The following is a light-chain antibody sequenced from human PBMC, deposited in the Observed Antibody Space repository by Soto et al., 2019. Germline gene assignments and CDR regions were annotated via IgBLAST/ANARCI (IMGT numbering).Light chain of an antibody. CDR2: EVT. Sequence: QSVLTQPASVSGSPGQSITISCTGTSSDVGAYNYVSWYQQLPGKAPKLIIYEVTNRPSGVSNRFSGSKSGNTASLTISGVQAEDEAVYYCSSFTTRITCVFGTGTKVTVL. CDR3: SSFTTRITCV. V-gene: IGLV2-14*01. CDR1: SSDVGAYNY. J-gene: IGLJ1*01.